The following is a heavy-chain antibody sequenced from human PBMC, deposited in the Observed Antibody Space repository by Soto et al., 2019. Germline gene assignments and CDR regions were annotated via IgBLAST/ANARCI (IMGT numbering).Heavy chain of an antibody. CDR1: GFTFSSYA. Sequence: PAGTLTLSCAASGFTFSSYAMYWVRQAPGRGLEWVSTISGSGSNIYYADCVKGPVIISRDKSQNTLFLQMGSVRVEDEGEYCDAYNACGGASDYWGQGTQVTVSS. D-gene: IGHD2-21*01. CDR3: AYNACGGASDY. V-gene: IGHV3-23*01. J-gene: IGHJ4*02. CDR2: ISGSGSNI.